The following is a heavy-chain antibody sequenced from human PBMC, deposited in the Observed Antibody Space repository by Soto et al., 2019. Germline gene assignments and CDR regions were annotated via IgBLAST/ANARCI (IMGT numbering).Heavy chain of an antibody. J-gene: IGHJ4*02. CDR3: AREAQVTMIVVVIPYYFDY. CDR2: ISYDGSNK. V-gene: IGHV3-30-3*01. Sequence: PGGSLRLSCAASGFTFSSYEMNWVRQAPGKGLEWVAVISYDGSNKYYADSVKGRFTISRDNSKNTLYLQMNSLRAEDTAVYYCAREAQVTMIVVVIPYYFDYWGQGTLVTVSS. CDR1: GFTFSSYE. D-gene: IGHD3-22*01.